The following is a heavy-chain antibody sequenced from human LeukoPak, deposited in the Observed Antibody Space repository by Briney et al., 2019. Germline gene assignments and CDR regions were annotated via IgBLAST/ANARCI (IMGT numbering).Heavy chain of an antibody. J-gene: IGHJ3*02. CDR1: GGTFSSYA. D-gene: IGHD3-22*01. CDR2: IIPIVGTA. V-gene: IGHV1-69*01. Sequence: SVKVSFKASGGTFSSYAISWVRQAPGQGLEWMGGIIPIVGTANYAQKFQGRVTITADESTSTAYMELSSLRSEDTAVYYCAREPSITMIATWRAFDIWGQGTMVTVSS. CDR3: AREPSITMIATWRAFDI.